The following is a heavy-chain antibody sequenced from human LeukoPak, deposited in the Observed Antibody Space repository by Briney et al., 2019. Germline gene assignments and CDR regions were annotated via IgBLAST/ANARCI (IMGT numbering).Heavy chain of an antibody. CDR3: AMVVWGSYFDY. CDR2: INHSGSI. D-gene: IGHD3-16*01. V-gene: IGHV4-34*01. CDR1: GGSFTAYY. Sequence: PSETLSLTCAVYGGSFTAYYWSVIRQPPGKGLEWIGEINHSGSINYNPSLKSRVTTSVDTSKNQFSLKLSSVTAADKAVYYCAMVVWGSYFDYWGQGTLVTVSS. J-gene: IGHJ4*02.